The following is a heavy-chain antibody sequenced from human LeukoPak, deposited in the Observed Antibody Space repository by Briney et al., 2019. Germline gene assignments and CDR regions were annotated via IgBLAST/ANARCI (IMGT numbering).Heavy chain of an antibody. CDR1: GGSISDTNW. Sequence: PSETLSLTCGVSGGSISDTNWWTWFRQPPGKGLEWIGEVNLQGSTNYNPSLKSRVAISVDKSENHSSLKLTSVTAADTVVYYCAREGGPYRPLDYSGQGTLVTVAS. CDR2: VNLQGST. J-gene: IGHJ4*02. CDR3: AREGGPYRPLDY. V-gene: IGHV4-4*02.